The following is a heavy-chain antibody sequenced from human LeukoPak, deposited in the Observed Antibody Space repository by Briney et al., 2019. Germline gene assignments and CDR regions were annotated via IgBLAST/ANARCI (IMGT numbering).Heavy chain of an antibody. D-gene: IGHD6-13*01. V-gene: IGHV1-24*01. CDR2: FDPEDGET. Sequence: ASVKVSCKVSGYTLTELSMHWVRQAPGKGLEWMGGFDPEDGETIYAQKFQGRVTMTEDTSTDTAYMELSSLRSEDTAVYYCARDPSSSRGFVYWGQGTLVTVSS. J-gene: IGHJ4*02. CDR1: GYTLTELS. CDR3: ARDPSSSRGFVY.